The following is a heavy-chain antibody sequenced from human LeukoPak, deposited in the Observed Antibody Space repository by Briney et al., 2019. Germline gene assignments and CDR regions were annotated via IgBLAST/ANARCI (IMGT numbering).Heavy chain of an antibody. J-gene: IGHJ6*02. CDR3: ASTMGATTLGDYYYYGMDV. Sequence: PSETLSLTCTVSGGSVSSGFYYWSWIRQPPGKGLEWIGYIYYSGNTNYNPSLKSRVGISVDTSKNKFSLKLTSVTAADTAVYYCASTMGATTLGDYYYYGMDVWGQGTTVTVSS. CDR2: IYYSGNT. CDR1: GGSVSSGFYY. V-gene: IGHV4-61*01. D-gene: IGHD1-26*01.